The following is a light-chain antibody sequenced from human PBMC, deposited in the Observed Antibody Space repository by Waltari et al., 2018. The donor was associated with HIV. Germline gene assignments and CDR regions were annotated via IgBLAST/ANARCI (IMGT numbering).Light chain of an antibody. CDR1: SSDVGHYNY. CDR2: DVN. Sequence: QSALTQPRSVSESPGQSVTISCTGTSSDVGHYNYVSWYRQYPGTAPKLIIFDVNKRPSWIPDRFSGSKSGNTASLTISGLQGEDEADYYCSSYAGRDTPNWVFGGGTKLTVL. V-gene: IGLV2-11*01. J-gene: IGLJ3*02. CDR3: SSYAGRDTPNWV.